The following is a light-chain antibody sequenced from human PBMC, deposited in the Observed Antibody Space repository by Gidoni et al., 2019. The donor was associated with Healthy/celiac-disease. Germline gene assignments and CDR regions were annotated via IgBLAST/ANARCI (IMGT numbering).Light chain of an antibody. CDR3: QVWDSSSDHPGV. CDR2: DDS. J-gene: IGLJ2*01. V-gene: IGLV3-21*02. Sequence: SYVLTQPPSVSVAPGQTARVTCGGNNIGSKSVHWYQQKPGQAPVLVVYDDSDRPSGIPERFSGSNPGNTAILTISRVEAGDEADYYCQVWDSSSDHPGVFGGGTKLTVL. CDR1: NIGSKS.